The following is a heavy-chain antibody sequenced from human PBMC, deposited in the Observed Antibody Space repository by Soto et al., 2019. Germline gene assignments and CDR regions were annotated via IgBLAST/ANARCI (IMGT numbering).Heavy chain of an antibody. V-gene: IGHV3-30-3*01. CDR2: ISYDGSNK. CDR1: GFTFSSYA. J-gene: IGHJ6*01. D-gene: IGHD2-15*01. CDR3: ARDGVDIVVVVAATPDYYYGMDV. Sequence: GGSLKLSCAASGFTFSSYAMHWVRQAPGKGLEWVAVISYDGSNKYYADSVKGRFTISRDNSKNTLYLQMNSLRAEDTAVYYCARDGVDIVVVVAATPDYYYGMDVWGQGTTVTVSS.